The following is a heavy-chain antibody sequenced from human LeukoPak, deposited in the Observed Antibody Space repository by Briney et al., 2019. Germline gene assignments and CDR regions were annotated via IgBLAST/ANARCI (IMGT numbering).Heavy chain of an antibody. CDR3: ASSHGVD. D-gene: IGHD4-17*01. CDR2: MSYSGSV. J-gene: IGHJ4*03. Sequence: SGTLSLTCTVSGGSFSGTTYYWGWVRPPPGKGLEWVAIMSYSGSVSYNPSLENRLTMSVDASKNPVYLELTSVTAAERAVYYCASSHGVDWGQGTLVTVSS. V-gene: IGHV4-39*01. CDR1: GGSFSGTTYY.